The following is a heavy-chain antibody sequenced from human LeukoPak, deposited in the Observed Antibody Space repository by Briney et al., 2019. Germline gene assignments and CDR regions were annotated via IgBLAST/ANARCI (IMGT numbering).Heavy chain of an antibody. CDR3: ARAGGNPFKTLDY. CDR2: INSDGSST. Sequence: GGSLRLSCAASGFTFSSYWMHWVRQAPGKGLVWVSRINSDGSSTSYADSVKGRFTISRDNAKNTPYLQMNSLRAEDTAVYYCARAGGNPFKTLDYWGQGTLVTVSS. CDR1: GFTFSSYW. J-gene: IGHJ4*02. V-gene: IGHV3-74*01. D-gene: IGHD4-23*01.